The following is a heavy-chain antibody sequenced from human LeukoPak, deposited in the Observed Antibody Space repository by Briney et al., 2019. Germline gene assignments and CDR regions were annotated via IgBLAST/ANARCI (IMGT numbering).Heavy chain of an antibody. D-gene: IGHD3-22*01. Sequence: SETLSLTCAVYGGSFSSYYWNWIRQPPGKGLEWIGEINHSGSTNYNPSLKSRVTISVDTSKNQFSLKLSSVTAADTAVYYCARNYYDSSGYYYFYLDYWGQGTLVTVSP. J-gene: IGHJ4*02. V-gene: IGHV4-34*01. CDR1: GGSFSSYY. CDR2: INHSGST. CDR3: ARNYYDSSGYYYFYLDY.